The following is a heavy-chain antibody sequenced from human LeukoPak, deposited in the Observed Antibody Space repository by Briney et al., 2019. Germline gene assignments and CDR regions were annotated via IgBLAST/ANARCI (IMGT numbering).Heavy chain of an antibody. D-gene: IGHD3-3*01. V-gene: IGHV1-69*13. Sequence: GASVKVSCKASGGTFSSYAISWVRQAPGQGLEWMGGIIPIFGTANYAQKFQGRVTITADESTSTAYMELSSLRSEDTAVYYCAKHPFVLRFLEWSSHIDYWGQGTLVTVSS. CDR1: GGTFSSYA. CDR2: IIPIFGTA. CDR3: AKHPFVLRFLEWSSHIDY. J-gene: IGHJ4*02.